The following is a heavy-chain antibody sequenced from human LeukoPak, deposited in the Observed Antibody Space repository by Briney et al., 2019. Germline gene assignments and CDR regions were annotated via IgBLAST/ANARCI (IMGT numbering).Heavy chain of an antibody. Sequence: GGSLRLSCAASGFTFSSFAMSWVRQAPGKGLEWVANIVGSGDTTYYADSVKGRFTISRDNSKNTLYLQMNSLRAEDTAVYYCCLYYDFWSGYYFDYWGQGTLVTVSS. J-gene: IGHJ4*02. CDR3: CLYYDFWSGYYFDY. V-gene: IGHV3-23*01. D-gene: IGHD3-3*01. CDR2: IVGSGDTT. CDR1: GFTFSSFA.